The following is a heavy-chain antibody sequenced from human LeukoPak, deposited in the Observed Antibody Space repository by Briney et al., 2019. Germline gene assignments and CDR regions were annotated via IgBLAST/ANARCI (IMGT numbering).Heavy chain of an antibody. Sequence: GGSLRLSCAASGFTFSTYSMNWVRQAPGKGLECVSSISSSGAYIYYADSVKGRFTISRDNAKSSLHLQMNGLRAEDTAMYYCVKDSGWFHFDSWGQGTLVTVSS. CDR2: ISSSGAYI. CDR1: GFTFSTYS. J-gene: IGHJ4*02. D-gene: IGHD6-19*01. CDR3: VKDSGWFHFDS. V-gene: IGHV3-21*04.